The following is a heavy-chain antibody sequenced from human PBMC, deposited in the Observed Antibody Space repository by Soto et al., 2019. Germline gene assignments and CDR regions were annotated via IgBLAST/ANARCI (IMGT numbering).Heavy chain of an antibody. Sequence: ASVKVSCKASGYTFTSYDINWVRQATGQGLEWMGWMNPNSGNTGYAQKFQGRVTMTRNTSISTAYMELSSLRSEDTAVYYCARGQEEFLEWLLYTSNWFDPWGQGTLVTVSS. D-gene: IGHD3-3*01. CDR1: GYTFTSYD. CDR3: ARGQEEFLEWLLYTSNWFDP. V-gene: IGHV1-8*01. J-gene: IGHJ5*02. CDR2: MNPNSGNT.